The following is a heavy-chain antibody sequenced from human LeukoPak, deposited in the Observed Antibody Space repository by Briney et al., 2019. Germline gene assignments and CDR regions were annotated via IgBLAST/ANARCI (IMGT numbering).Heavy chain of an antibody. CDR2: INGRGGRT. J-gene: IGHJ4*02. Sequence: GGTLRLSCAASGFTFSTYGMSWVRQAPGKGLEWVSAINGRGGRTYYADSMKGRFTISRDNSKNMLYLQMNSLRAEDTAKYYCAKDKEVATIPPWMDWGQGTLVTVSS. CDR1: GFTFSTYG. D-gene: IGHD5-12*01. CDR3: AKDKEVATIPPWMD. V-gene: IGHV3-23*01.